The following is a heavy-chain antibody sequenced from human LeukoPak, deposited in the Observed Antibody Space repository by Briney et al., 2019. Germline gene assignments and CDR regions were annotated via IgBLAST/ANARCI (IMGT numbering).Heavy chain of an antibody. D-gene: IGHD5-18*01. CDR2: ISGSGGST. CDR1: GFTFSSYA. CDR3: AKGRGYSYGYPYYFDY. J-gene: IGHJ4*02. Sequence: GGSLRLSCAASGFTFSSYAMSWVSQAPGKGLEWVSAISGSGGSTYYADSVKGRFTISRDNSKNTLYLQMNSLRAEDTAVYYCAKGRGYSYGYPYYFDYWGQGTLVTVSS. V-gene: IGHV3-23*01.